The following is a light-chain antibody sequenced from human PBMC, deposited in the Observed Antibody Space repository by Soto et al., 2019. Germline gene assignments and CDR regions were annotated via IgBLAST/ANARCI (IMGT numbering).Light chain of an antibody. CDR1: EGINSR. V-gene: IGKV1-12*01. J-gene: IGKJ5*01. Sequence: DIQMTQSPASVSASVGDRVTISFRASEGINSRLAWYQQKPGNAPKLLIYAAFILQSGVPSRFSGYGSGTDFTLSISSLQPEDFATYYCQQADSFPITFGQGRRLE. CDR3: QQADSFPIT. CDR2: AAF.